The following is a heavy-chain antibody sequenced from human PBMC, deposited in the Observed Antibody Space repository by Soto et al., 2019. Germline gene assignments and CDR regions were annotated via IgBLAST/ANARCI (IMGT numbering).Heavy chain of an antibody. CDR1: GFTFSTYW. CDR2: IDPDGSQK. V-gene: IGHV3-7*03. CDR3: ARDMGPSGAYGY. Sequence: EVQLVDSGGDLVQPGGSLRLSCAASGFTFSTYWMSWVRQAPGKGLEWVANIDPDGSQKYYVDSVKGRFTISRDNAKNSLYLQMNSLRAEDTAVYDCARDMGPSGAYGYWGQGTLVTVSS. J-gene: IGHJ4*02. D-gene: IGHD1-26*01.